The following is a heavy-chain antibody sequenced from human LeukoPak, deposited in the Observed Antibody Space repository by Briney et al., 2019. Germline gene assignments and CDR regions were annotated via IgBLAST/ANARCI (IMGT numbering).Heavy chain of an antibody. Sequence: PGGSLRLSCAASGFTFSDYYMSWIRQAPGKGPEWVSYISSSSIYTNYADSVKGRFTISRDNAKNSLYLQMNSLRAEDTALYYCARVVDGYSGHDPIGYWGQGTLVTVSS. D-gene: IGHD5-12*01. CDR1: GFTFSDYY. J-gene: IGHJ4*02. CDR3: ARVVDGYSGHDPIGY. CDR2: ISSSSIYT. V-gene: IGHV3-11*05.